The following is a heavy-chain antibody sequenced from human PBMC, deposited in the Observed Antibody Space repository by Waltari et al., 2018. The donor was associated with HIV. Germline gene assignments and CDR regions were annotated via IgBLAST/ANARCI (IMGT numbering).Heavy chain of an antibody. J-gene: IGHJ5*02. CDR2: INAGNGNT. V-gene: IGHV1-3*01. Sequence: QVQLVQSGAEVKKPGASVKVSCKASGYTFTSYAMHWVRQAPGQRLEWMGWINAGNGNTKYSQKFQGRVTITRDTSASTAYMELSSLRSEDTAVYYCARDRSKVNWFDPWGQGTLVTVSS. CDR3: ARDRSKVNWFDP. CDR1: GYTFTSYA. D-gene: IGHD2-15*01.